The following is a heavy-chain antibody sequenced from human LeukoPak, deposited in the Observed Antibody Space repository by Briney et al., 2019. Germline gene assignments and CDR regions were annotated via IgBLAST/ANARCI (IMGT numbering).Heavy chain of an antibody. Sequence: PGGSLRLSCAASGFTFSSYDMHWVRQGTGKGLVWVSAINTAGDTYYPGSVKGRFTISRENAKNSLYLQMNSLRAGDTAVYYCAREGRYCTSASCYFDYWGQGTLVTVSS. CDR1: GFTFSSYD. CDR3: AREGRYCTSASCYFDY. D-gene: IGHD2-2*01. J-gene: IGHJ4*02. V-gene: IGHV3-13*01. CDR2: INTAGDT.